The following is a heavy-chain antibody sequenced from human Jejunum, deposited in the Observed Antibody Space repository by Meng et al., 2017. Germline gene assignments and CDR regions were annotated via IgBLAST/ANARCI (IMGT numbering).Heavy chain of an antibody. V-gene: IGHV6-1*01. CDR1: GNSVSSNSAG. CDR3: AGGGLVRSTRGYFDY. J-gene: IGHJ4*02. D-gene: IGHD1-26*01. CDR2: TYYRSKWYI. Sequence: PLQQSGQGLVMPSQTRPITCASSGNSVSSNSAGWNWIRQSPSRGLEWLGRTYYRSKWYIDYAVSVKSRITINPDTSKNQFSLHLNSVTPEDTAVYYCAGGGLVRSTRGYFDYWGQGTLVTVSS.